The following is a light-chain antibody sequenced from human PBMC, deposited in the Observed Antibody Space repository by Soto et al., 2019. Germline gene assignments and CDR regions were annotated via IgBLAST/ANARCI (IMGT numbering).Light chain of an antibody. J-gene: IGKJ4*01. CDR2: KAS. CDR1: QSISSW. V-gene: IGKV1-5*03. CDR3: QQYKSYSRLT. Sequence: TQSPGTLSLSPGERATLSCRASQSISSWLAWYQQKPGKAPKLLIYKASSLESGVPSRFSGSGSGTEFTLTISSLQPDDFATYYCQQYKSYSRLTFGGGTKVEIK.